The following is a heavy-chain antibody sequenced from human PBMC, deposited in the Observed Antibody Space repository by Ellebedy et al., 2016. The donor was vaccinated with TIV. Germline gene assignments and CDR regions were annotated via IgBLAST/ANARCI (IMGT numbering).Heavy chain of an antibody. V-gene: IGHV1-18*04. J-gene: IGHJ4*02. Sequence: AASVKVSCKASGYTFTNYGISWVRQAPGQGLEWMGWISGYNGNTYSAQKLQGRVTMTTDTSTSTAYIELRSLRSADTAVYYCARFVDGDYEDYWGQGALVTVSS. CDR2: ISGYNGNT. CDR1: GYTFTNYG. D-gene: IGHD4-17*01. CDR3: ARFVDGDYEDY.